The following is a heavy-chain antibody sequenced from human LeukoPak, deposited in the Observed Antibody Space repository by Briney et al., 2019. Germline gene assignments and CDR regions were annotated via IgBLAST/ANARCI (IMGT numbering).Heavy chain of an antibody. V-gene: IGHV1-8*03. CDR3: ARNFISMVRGVIITTYFDY. J-gene: IGHJ4*02. D-gene: IGHD3-10*01. CDR2: MNPNSGNT. CDR1: GYTFTSYD. Sequence: EASVKVSCKASGYTFTSYDINWVRQATGQGLEWMGWMNPNSGNTGYAQKFQGRVTITRNTSISTAYMELSSLRSEDTAVYYCARNFISMVRGVIITTYFDYWGQGTLVTVSS.